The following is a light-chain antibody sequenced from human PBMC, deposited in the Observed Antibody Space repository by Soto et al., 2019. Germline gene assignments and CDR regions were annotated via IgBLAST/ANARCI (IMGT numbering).Light chain of an antibody. J-gene: IGLJ2*01. Sequence: QYVLTQPPSVSGAPGQRVTISCTGSSSNIGAGYDVHWYQQLPGTAPKLLIYGNSNRPSGVPDRFSGSKSGTSASLAITGLQAEDEADYYCQSYGSSLSVVFGGGTKLTVL. CDR2: GNS. CDR3: QSYGSSLSVV. CDR1: SSNIGAGYD. V-gene: IGLV1-40*01.